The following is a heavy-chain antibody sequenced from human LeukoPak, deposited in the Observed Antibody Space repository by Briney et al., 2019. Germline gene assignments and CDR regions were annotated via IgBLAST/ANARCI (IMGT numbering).Heavy chain of an antibody. CDR2: INPNSGGT. CDR1: GHTFTGYY. V-gene: IGHV1-2*02. Sequence: ASVKVSCKASGHTFTGYYMHWVRQAPGQGLEWMGWINPNSGGTNYAQKFQGRVTMTRDTSISTAYLELSRLRSDDTAVYYCARVQGYCSSTSCSRDAFDIWGQGTMVTVSS. D-gene: IGHD2-2*01. J-gene: IGHJ3*02. CDR3: ARVQGYCSSTSCSRDAFDI.